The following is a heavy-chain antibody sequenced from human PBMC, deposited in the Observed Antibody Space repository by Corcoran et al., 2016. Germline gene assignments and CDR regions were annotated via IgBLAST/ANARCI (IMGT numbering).Heavy chain of an antibody. Sequence: QLQLQESGPGLVKPSETLSLTCTVSGGSISSSSYYWGWIRQPPGKGLEWIGSIYYSGRTYYNPSLKSRVTISVHKSKNQFSLKRSSVTAADTAVYYCARINSYVSAKPGRGMDVCGQGTTVTVSS. J-gene: IGHJ6*02. V-gene: IGHV4-39*01. CDR3: ARINSYVSAKPGRGMDV. CDR1: GGSISSSSYY. CDR2: IYYSGRT. D-gene: IGHD3-10*01.